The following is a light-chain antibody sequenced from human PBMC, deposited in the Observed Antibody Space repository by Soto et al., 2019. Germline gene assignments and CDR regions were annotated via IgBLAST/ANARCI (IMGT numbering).Light chain of an antibody. CDR2: RAS. Sequence: EIVMTQSPATLSVSPGERATLSCRASQSDSSKLAWYQQKPGQAPRLLIYRASTRATDIPARFSGSGSGTDFTLTISSLEPEDFAVYYCQQRSNWPSITFGQGTRLEIK. CDR1: QSDSSK. CDR3: QQRSNWPSIT. V-gene: IGKV3-15*01. J-gene: IGKJ5*01.